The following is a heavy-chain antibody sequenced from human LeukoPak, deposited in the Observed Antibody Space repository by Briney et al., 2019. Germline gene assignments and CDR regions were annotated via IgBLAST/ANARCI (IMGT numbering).Heavy chain of an antibody. CDR1: GFTFSSYS. V-gene: IGHV3-48*01. CDR3: ARRYYYDSSGAFDY. J-gene: IGHJ4*02. CDR2: ISSSSSTI. D-gene: IGHD3-22*01. Sequence: PGGSLRLSCAASGFTFSSYSMNWVRQAPGKGLEWVSYISSSSSTIYYADSVKGRFTISRDNAKNSLYLQMNSLRAEDTAVYYCARRYYYDSSGAFDYWGQGTLVTVSS.